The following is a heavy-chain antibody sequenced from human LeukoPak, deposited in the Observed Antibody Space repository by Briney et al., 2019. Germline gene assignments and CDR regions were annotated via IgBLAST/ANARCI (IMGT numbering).Heavy chain of an antibody. V-gene: IGHV3-7*01. Sequence: GGSLRLSCAASGFTFSSYWMTWGRQAPGKGLVWVANIKQDGSEKYYVDSVKGRFTISRDDAKNSLYLQMNSLRAEDMAVYYCAREAQKRNGMDVWGQGTTVTVSS. CDR1: GFTFSSYW. J-gene: IGHJ6*02. CDR3: AREAQKRNGMDV. CDR2: IKQDGSEK.